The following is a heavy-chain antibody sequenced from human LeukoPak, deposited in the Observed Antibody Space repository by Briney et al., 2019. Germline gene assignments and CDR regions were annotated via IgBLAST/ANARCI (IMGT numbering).Heavy chain of an antibody. V-gene: IGHV5-51*01. J-gene: IGHJ4*02. D-gene: IGHD6-13*01. CDR2: IYPGDSDT. Sequence: GESLKISCKGSGYSFTNYWIGWVRQMPGKGLEWMGIIYPGDSDTRYSPSFQGQVTISADKSISTTYLQWSSLKASDTAMYYCARLGPRKFIAADPFDYWGQGTLVTVSS. CDR3: ARLGPRKFIAADPFDY. CDR1: GYSFTNYW.